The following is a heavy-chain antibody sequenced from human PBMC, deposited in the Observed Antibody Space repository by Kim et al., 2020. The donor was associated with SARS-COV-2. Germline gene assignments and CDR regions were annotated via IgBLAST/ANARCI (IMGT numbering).Heavy chain of an antibody. CDR2: IKQDGSET. J-gene: IGHJ1*01. CDR3: ARDYGWGSAY. CDR1: GFTFSDHW. D-gene: IGHD6-19*01. Sequence: GGSLRLSCEASGFTFSDHWMSWVRQAPGKGPEWLANIKQDGSETYYVDSVKGRFTISRDNGNSCLYLQINSVRVEDTAVYYCARDYGWGSAYWGQGILVTVSS. V-gene: IGHV3-7*03.